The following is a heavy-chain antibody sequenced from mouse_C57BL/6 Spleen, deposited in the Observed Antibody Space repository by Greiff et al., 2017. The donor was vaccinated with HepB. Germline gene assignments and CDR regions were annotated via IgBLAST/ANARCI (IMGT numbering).Heavy chain of an antibody. Sequence: EVQLVESGPGLVKPSQSLSLTCSVTGYSITSGYYWNWIRQFPGNKLEWMGYISYDGSNNYNPSLKNRIPITRDTSKNQFFLKLNSVTTEDTATYYCAREDPLDYYAMDYWGQGTSVTVSS. CDR3: AREDPLDYYAMDY. CDR1: GYSITSGYY. CDR2: ISYDGSN. J-gene: IGHJ4*01. V-gene: IGHV3-6*01.